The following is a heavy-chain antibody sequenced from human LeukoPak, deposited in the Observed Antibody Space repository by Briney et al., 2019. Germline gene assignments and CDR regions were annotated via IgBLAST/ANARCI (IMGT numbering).Heavy chain of an antibody. CDR1: GFTFSSYD. D-gene: IGHD3-10*01. CDR2: IGTAGDT. J-gene: IGHJ4*02. CDR3: ARGAGGVYGSGSYSPFDY. V-gene: IGHV3-13*01. Sequence: GGSLRLSCAASGFTFSSYDMPWVRHATGKGLEWVSAIGTAGDTYYPGSVKGRFTISRENAKNSLYLQMDSLRAGDTAVYYCARGAGGVYGSGSYSPFDYWGQGTLVTVSA.